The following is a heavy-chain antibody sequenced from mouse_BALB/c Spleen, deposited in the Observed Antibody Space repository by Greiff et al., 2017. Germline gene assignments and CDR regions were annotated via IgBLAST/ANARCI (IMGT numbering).Heavy chain of an antibody. J-gene: IGHJ2*01. CDR2: ISSGGSYT. V-gene: IGHV5-6-4*01. CDR3: TRDSYY. Sequence: EVQLVESGGGLVKPGGSLKLSCAASGFTFSSYTMSWVRQTPEKRLEWVATISSGGSYTYYPDSVKGRFTISRDNAKNTLYLQMSSLKSEDTAMYYCTRDSYYWGQGTTLTVSS. CDR1: GFTFSSYT.